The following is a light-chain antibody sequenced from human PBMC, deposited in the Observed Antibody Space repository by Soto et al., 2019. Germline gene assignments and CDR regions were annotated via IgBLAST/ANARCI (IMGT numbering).Light chain of an antibody. CDR2: DAS. J-gene: IGKJ5*01. V-gene: IGKV3-11*01. CDR1: QSVTSS. Sequence: EIVLTQSPATLSLSPGERATLSCRTSQSVTSSLAWYQQKPGQPPRLLFYDASNRATGIPGRFSGSGSGTDFTLTISSLEPEDFAVYYCQQRTNWPPTFGQGTRLEIK. CDR3: QQRTNWPPT.